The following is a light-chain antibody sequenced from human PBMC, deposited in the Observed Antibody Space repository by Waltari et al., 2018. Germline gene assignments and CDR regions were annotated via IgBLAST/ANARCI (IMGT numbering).Light chain of an antibody. CDR2: KAS. V-gene: IGKV1-5*03. CDR1: QSISSW. Sequence: TCRADQSISSWLAWYQQKPGKAPNLLIYKASTLESGGPSRFSGSGSGTEFTLTISSLQPDDFATYYCQHYDNYPITFGQGTRLEIK. CDR3: QHYDNYPIT. J-gene: IGKJ5*01.